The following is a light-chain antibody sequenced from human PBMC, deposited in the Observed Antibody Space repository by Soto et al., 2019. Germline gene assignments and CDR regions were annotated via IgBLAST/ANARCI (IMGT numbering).Light chain of an antibody. CDR3: SSYTSASTLLYL. CDR1: SSDVGGYNY. Sequence: QSALTQPASVSGSPGQSITISCTGTSSDVGGYNYVSWYQQHPGIAPKXLIYXXXXXXXXXXXRXSXXXXXNXXXXXXXXXXXEDEADYHCSSYTSASTLLYLFGTGTKVTVL. J-gene: IGLJ1*01. CDR2: XXX. V-gene: IGLV2-14*01.